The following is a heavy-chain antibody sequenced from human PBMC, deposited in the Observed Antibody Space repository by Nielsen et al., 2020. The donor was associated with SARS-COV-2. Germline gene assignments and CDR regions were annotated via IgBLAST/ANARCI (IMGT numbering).Heavy chain of an antibody. CDR3: AKLGYRYYGMDV. V-gene: IGHV3-30*18. CDR1: GFTFSSYG. D-gene: IGHD3-16*02. J-gene: IGHJ6*02. CDR2: ISYDGSNK. Sequence: GGSLRLSCAASGFTFSSYGMHWVRQAPGKGLEWVAVISYDGSNKYYADSVKGRFTISRDNSKNTLYLQMNSLRAEDTAVYYCAKLGYRYYGMDVWGQGTTVTVSS.